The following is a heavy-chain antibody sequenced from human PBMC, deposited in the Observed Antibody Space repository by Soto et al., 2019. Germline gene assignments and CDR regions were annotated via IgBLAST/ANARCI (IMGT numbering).Heavy chain of an antibody. CDR1: GYSLTSSL. Sequence: VXFLKISRKGSGYSLTSSLIGWAGQIPGKGMEWMGIIYPSDYDNRYSPYFQGQVTISVDKCIPTAYLQWSSLKPSDTPMYYFPSPKAYFYDKRDDPHSLNILGQGTMFTFSS. V-gene: IGHV5-51*01. D-gene: IGHD3-22*01. J-gene: IGHJ3*02. CDR2: IYPSDYDN. CDR3: PSPKAYFYDKRDDPHSLNI.